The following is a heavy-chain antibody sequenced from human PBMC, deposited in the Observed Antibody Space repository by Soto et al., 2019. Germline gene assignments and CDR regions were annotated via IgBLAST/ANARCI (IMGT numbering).Heavy chain of an antibody. CDR1: GYPLPELS. J-gene: IGHJ5*02. D-gene: IGHD6-13*01. CDR3: ATDPAAGGWFDP. V-gene: IGHV1-24*01. Sequence: ASVTVSCKVSGYPLPELSMHWVRQAPGKGLEWMGGFDPEDGETIYAQKFQGRVTMTEDTSTDTAYMELSSLRSEDTAVYYCATDPAAGGWFDPWGQGTLVTVS. CDR2: FDPEDGET.